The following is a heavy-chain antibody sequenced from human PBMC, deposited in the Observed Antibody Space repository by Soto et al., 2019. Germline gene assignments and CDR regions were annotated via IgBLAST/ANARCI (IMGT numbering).Heavy chain of an antibody. Sequence: GGSLRLSCAASGFTFSSYAMSWVRQAPGKGLEWVSAISGSGGSTYYADSVKGRFTISRDNSKNTLYLQMNSLRAEDTAVYYCAKDLGNRKAVAGTEDGGDAFDIWGQGTMVTVSS. J-gene: IGHJ3*02. D-gene: IGHD6-19*01. V-gene: IGHV3-23*01. CDR3: AKDLGNRKAVAGTEDGGDAFDI. CDR1: GFTFSSYA. CDR2: ISGSGGST.